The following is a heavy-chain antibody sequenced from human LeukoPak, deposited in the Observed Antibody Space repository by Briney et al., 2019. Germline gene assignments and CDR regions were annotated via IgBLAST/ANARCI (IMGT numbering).Heavy chain of an antibody. CDR2: IRSKAYGGTT. D-gene: IGHD3-10*01. CDR1: GFTFGDCA. Sequence: GGSLRLSCTASGFTFGDCALSWFRQAPGKGLEWVGFIRSKAYGGTTEYAASVRGRFTISRDDSKSIAYLQMNSLKIEDTGVYYCTRVAYHYGSGSYSFPDYWGHGTLVTVSS. V-gene: IGHV3-49*03. J-gene: IGHJ4*01. CDR3: TRVAYHYGSGSYSFPDY.